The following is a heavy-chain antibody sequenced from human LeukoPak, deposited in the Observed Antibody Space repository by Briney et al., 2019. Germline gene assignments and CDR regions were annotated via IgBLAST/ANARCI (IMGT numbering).Heavy chain of an antibody. J-gene: IGHJ3*02. CDR3: ARVDYYDSSLTFDI. CDR1: GGSISSGDYY. D-gene: IGHD3-22*01. CDR2: IYYSGST. Sequence: SETLSLTCTVSGGSISSGDYYWSWIRQPPGKGLEWIGYIYYSGSTYYNPSLKSRVTISVDTSKNQFSLKLSSVTAADTAVYYCARVDYYDSSLTFDIWGQGTMVTVSS. V-gene: IGHV4-30-4*08.